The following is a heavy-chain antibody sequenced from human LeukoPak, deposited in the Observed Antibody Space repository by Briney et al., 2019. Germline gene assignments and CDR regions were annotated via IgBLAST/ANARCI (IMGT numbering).Heavy chain of an antibody. Sequence: PGGSLRLSCAASGFTFSSYAMHWVRQAPGKGLEWVAVISYDGSNKYYADSVKGRFTISRDNSKNTLYLQMNSLRAEDTAVYYCAREIVRMTMGAYDILTGYGDYWGQGTLVTVSS. CDR2: ISYDGSNK. D-gene: IGHD3-9*01. V-gene: IGHV3-30-3*01. CDR1: GFTFSSYA. CDR3: AREIVRMTMGAYDILTGYGDY. J-gene: IGHJ4*02.